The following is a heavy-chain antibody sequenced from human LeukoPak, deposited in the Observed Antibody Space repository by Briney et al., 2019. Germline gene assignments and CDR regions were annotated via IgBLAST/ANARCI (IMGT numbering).Heavy chain of an antibody. J-gene: IGHJ4*02. CDR2: INPNSGGT. CDR3: ARDSGSSSWEFDF. Sequence: ASVKVSCKASGYTFTAYYLHWVRQAPGQGLEWMGWINPNSGGTTYAQQFQGRITMTRDTSISTAYMDLTRLTSDDTAVYYCARDSGSSSWEFDFWDQGTLVTVSS. CDR1: GYTFTAYY. D-gene: IGHD6-13*01. V-gene: IGHV1-2*02.